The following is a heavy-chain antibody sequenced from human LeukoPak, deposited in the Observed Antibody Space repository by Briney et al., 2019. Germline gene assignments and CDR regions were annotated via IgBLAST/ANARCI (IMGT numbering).Heavy chain of an antibody. CDR3: TTDLFTIFGPDWFDP. D-gene: IGHD3-3*01. V-gene: IGHV3-21*03. CDR2: ISSSSSYI. J-gene: IGHJ5*02. CDR1: GFTFSSYS. Sequence: GGSLRLSCAGSGFTFSSYSMNWVRQAPGKGLEWVSSISSSSSYIYYADSVKGRFIISRDNAKNSLYLQMNSLKTEDTAVYYCTTDLFTIFGPDWFDPWGQGTLVTVSS.